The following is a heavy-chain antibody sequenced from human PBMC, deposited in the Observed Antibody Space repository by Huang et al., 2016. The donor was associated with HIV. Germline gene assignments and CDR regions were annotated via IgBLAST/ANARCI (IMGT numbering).Heavy chain of an antibody. V-gene: IGHV4-61*01. D-gene: IGHD3-10*01. CDR1: GDSVSSASYY. CDR3: LSHGSGTADY. Sequence: QVQLQESGPGLVKPSETLSLSCTVSGDSVSSASYYWSWIRQPPGRGLELIGYIYLSGGTNYNPSLKSRVTISIDTSKNQFSLRLSSVTAADTAVYYCLSHGSGTADYWGQGTLVTVSS. CDR2: IYLSGGT. J-gene: IGHJ4*02.